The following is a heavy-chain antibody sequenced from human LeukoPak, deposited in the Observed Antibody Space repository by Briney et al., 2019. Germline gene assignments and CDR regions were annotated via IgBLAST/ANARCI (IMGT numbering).Heavy chain of an antibody. CDR2: IYYSGNT. CDR3: ARRTSIIVVGNGSEYYFDY. Sequence: PSETLSLTCTVSGGSISSSDSDWGWIRQPPGKGLEWIGTIYYSGNTYYNPSLKSRVTISLDTSKNQISLNLNSVTATETAVYFCARRTSIIVVGNGSEYYFDYWGQGTLVTVSS. D-gene: IGHD3-10*01. V-gene: IGHV4-39*01. J-gene: IGHJ4*02. CDR1: GGSISSSDSD.